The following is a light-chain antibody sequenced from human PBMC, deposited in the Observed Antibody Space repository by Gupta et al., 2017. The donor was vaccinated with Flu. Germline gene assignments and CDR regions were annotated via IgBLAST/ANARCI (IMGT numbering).Light chain of an antibody. CDR1: KEISKQ. Sequence: SPSSLSTSVGDRGTITCQASKEISKQLNWYQQKPGKAPKVLIYHASNLEKGVPSRFSGSRSGTDFSFTISILQAQDLGKYYGQQYEGLPTFGQGTKVEVK. J-gene: IGKJ1*01. V-gene: IGKV1-33*01. CDR2: HAS. CDR3: QQYEGLPT.